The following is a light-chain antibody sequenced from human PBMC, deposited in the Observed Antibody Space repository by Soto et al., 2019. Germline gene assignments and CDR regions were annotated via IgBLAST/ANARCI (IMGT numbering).Light chain of an antibody. V-gene: IGKV3-15*01. CDR3: QQYIRWPLT. CDR2: GAS. J-gene: IGKJ4*01. Sequence: EIVMTQPPATLSVSPGERATLSCRASQSVSSNLAWYQQKPGQAPSLLIYGASTRATGTPARFSGSGSGTEFTLTISSLQSEDFAVYYCQQYIRWPLTFGGGTKVDIK. CDR1: QSVSSN.